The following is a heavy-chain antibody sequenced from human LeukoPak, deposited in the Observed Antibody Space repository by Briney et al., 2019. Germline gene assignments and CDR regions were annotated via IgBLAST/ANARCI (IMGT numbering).Heavy chain of an antibody. Sequence: PSETLSLTCTVSGGSISNSGHYWGWIRQPPGKGLEWIGSIYYSGSTYYSPSLKSRVTISVDTSKNQFSLKLSSVTAADTAVYYCARGGYGDYQPPFDYWGQGTLVTVSS. V-gene: IGHV4-39*07. CDR1: GGSISNSGHY. CDR2: IYYSGST. CDR3: ARGGYGDYQPPFDY. D-gene: IGHD4-17*01. J-gene: IGHJ4*02.